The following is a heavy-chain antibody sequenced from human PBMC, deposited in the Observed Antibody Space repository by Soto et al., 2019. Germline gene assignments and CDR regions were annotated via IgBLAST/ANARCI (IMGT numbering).Heavy chain of an antibody. CDR1: GFTFSNAW. CDR3: TTDSYITSIIVRFDY. CDR2: IKSKTDGGTT. V-gene: IGHV3-15*07. J-gene: IGHJ4*01. D-gene: IGHD3-22*01. Sequence: PGGSLRLSCAASGFTFSNAWINWVRQAPGKGLEWVGRIKSKTDGGTTDFAAPVKGRFAISRDDSKNMVYLQMNSLKTEDTAIYYCTTDSYITSIIVRFDYWGHGTLVTGSS.